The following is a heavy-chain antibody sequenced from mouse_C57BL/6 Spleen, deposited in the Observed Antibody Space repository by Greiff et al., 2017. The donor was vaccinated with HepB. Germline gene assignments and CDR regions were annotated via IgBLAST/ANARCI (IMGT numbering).Heavy chain of an antibody. V-gene: IGHV1-82*01. Sequence: VMLQQSGPELVKPGASVKISCKASGYAFSSSWMNWVKQRPGKGLEWIGRIYPGDGDTNYNGKFKGKATLTADKSSSTAYMQLSSLTSEDSAVYFCARQLRLQYYYAMDYWGQGTSVTVSS. D-gene: IGHD3-2*02. J-gene: IGHJ4*01. CDR2: IYPGDGDT. CDR3: ARQLRLQYYYAMDY. CDR1: GYAFSSSW.